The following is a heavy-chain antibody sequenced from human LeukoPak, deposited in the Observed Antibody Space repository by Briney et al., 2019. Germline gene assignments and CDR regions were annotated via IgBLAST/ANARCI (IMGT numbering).Heavy chain of an antibody. CDR1: GGSFSGYY. J-gene: IGHJ4*02. D-gene: IGHD2-21*02. CDR3: ATGGVTPIRVDF. V-gene: IGHV4-34*01. CDR2: INHSGRT. Sequence: SETLSLTCAVYGGSFSGYYWSWIRQPTGKGLEWIGEINHSGRTNYNPSLKSRVTISVDTSKNQFSLKLSSVTAADTAVYYCATGGVTPIRVDFWGQGTLVTVSS.